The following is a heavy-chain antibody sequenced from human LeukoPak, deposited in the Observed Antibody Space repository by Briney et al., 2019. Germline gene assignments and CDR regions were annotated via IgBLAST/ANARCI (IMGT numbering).Heavy chain of an antibody. CDR1: GYSFTTYW. CDR2: IYPGDSDT. V-gene: IGHV5-51*01. Sequence: GESLKISCKGSGYSFTTYWIGWVRQMPGKGLEWMGIIYPGDSDTRYSPSFQGQVTISADKSISTAYLQWSSLKASDTAMYYCARRQGCSSTSCPPDSWGQGTLVTVSS. D-gene: IGHD2-2*01. J-gene: IGHJ4*02. CDR3: ARRQGCSSTSCPPDS.